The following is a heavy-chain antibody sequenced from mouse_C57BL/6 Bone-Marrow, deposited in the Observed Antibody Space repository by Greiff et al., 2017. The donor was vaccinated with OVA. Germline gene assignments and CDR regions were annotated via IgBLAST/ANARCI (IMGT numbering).Heavy chain of an antibody. Sequence: VQLQQSGAELVRPGASVKLSCTASGFNIKDDYMHWVKQRPEQGLEWIGWIDPENGDTEYASKFQGKATITADTSSSTAYMQLSSLTSEDSAVYYCARREEYYGSFAWFAYWGQGTLVTVSA. V-gene: IGHV14-4*01. D-gene: IGHD1-1*01. CDR3: ARREEYYGSFAWFAY. CDR2: IDPENGDT. CDR1: GFNIKDDY. J-gene: IGHJ3*01.